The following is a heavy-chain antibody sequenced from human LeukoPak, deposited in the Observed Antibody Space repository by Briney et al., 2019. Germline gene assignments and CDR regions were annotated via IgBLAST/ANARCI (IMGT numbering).Heavy chain of an antibody. V-gene: IGHV4-39*07. J-gene: IGHJ5*02. Sequence: SETLSLTCAVSGASISGSGYYWGWIRQPPGKGLEWIGNIYYSGSTYYNPSLKSRVTISVDTSKNQFSLKLSSVTAADTAVYYCGRDGRGLFLSWFDPWGQGTLVTVSS. CDR3: GRDGRGLFLSWFDP. CDR1: GASISGSGYY. D-gene: IGHD3-16*01. CDR2: IYYSGST.